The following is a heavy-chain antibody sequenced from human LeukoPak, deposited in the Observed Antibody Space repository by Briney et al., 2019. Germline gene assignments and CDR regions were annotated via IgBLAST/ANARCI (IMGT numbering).Heavy chain of an antibody. CDR3: ACTYYYDSSGYRDY. CDR2: INHSGST. D-gene: IGHD3-22*01. J-gene: IGHJ4*02. V-gene: IGHV4-34*01. CDR1: GGSFKGYY. Sequence: SETLSLTCVVYGGSFKGYYWSWIRQPPGKGLEWMGEINHSGSTNYNPSLKSRVTISVDTSKNQFSLKLSSVTAADTAVYYCACTYYYDSSGYRDYWGQGTLVTVSS.